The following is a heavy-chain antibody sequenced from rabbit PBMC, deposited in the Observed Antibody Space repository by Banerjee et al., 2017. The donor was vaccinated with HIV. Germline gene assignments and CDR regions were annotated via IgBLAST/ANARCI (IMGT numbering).Heavy chain of an antibody. Sequence: QEQLEESGGDLVKPEGSLTLTCTASGFSFSSKYVMCWVRQAPVTGLEWIACINAADDSKICYASWAKGRFTISKTSSTTVTLQMTSLTAADTATYFCAGDPWSGWNLWGPGTLVTVS. V-gene: IGHV1S45*01. J-gene: IGHJ4*01. CDR2: INAADDSKI. CDR1: GFSFSSKYV. D-gene: IGHD4-1*01. CDR3: AGDPWSGWNL.